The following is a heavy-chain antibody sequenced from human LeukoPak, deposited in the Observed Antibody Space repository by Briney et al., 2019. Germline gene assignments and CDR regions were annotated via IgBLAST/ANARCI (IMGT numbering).Heavy chain of an antibody. J-gene: IGHJ4*02. CDR3: ARDLQLVGATNIVDY. CDR1: GFTFSSYS. D-gene: IGHD1-26*01. V-gene: IGHV3-21*01. Sequence: PGGSLRLSCAASGFTFSSYSMNWVRPAPGKGLEWVSSISSSSSYIYYADSVKGRFTISRDNAKNSLYLQMNSLRAEDTAVYYCARDLQLVGATNIVDYWGQGTLVTVSS. CDR2: ISSSSSYI.